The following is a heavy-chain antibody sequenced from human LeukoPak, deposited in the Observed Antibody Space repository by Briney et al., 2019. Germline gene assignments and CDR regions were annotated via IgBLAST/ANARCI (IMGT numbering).Heavy chain of an antibody. Sequence: GGSLRLSCAASGFTFSSYWMSWVRQAPGKGLEWVANIKQDGSEKYYVDSVKGRFTISRDNAKNSLYLQMNSLRAEDTAVYYCARGQTGTTAHYYYYYMDVWGKGTTVTISS. J-gene: IGHJ6*03. CDR2: IKQDGSEK. CDR1: GFTFSSYW. V-gene: IGHV3-7*01. D-gene: IGHD1-1*01. CDR3: ARGQTGTTAHYYYYYMDV.